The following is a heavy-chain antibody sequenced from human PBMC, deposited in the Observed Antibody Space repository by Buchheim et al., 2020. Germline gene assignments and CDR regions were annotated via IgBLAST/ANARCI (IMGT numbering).Heavy chain of an antibody. CDR2: INPNSGAT. V-gene: IGHV1-2*06. CDR1: GYSFIDYY. J-gene: IGHJ4*02. D-gene: IGHD1-26*01. Sequence: QVQLVQSGAEVKRPGASVKVSCRTSGYSFIDYYIHWVRQAPGQGLEWMGRINPNSGATDYARQFRGRVPLTRDTSINTAYMEVTGLTFDDTALYYCARDRVGPTDYWGQG. CDR3: ARDRVGPTDY.